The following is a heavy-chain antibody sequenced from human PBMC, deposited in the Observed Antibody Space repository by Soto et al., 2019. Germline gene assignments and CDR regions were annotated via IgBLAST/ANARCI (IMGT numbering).Heavy chain of an antibody. Sequence: GGSLRLSCAASGFTFSSYGMHWVRQAPGKGLEWVAVIWYDGSNKYYADSVKGRFTISRDNSKNTLYLQMNSLRAEDTAVYYCARGMRYEAYNWFDPWGQGTLVTVSS. V-gene: IGHV3-33*01. CDR3: ARGMRYEAYNWFDP. D-gene: IGHD1-1*01. CDR1: GFTFSSYG. J-gene: IGHJ5*02. CDR2: IWYDGSNK.